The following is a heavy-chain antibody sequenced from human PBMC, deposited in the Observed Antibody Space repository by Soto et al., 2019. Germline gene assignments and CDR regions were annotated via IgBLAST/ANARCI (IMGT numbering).Heavy chain of an antibody. J-gene: IGHJ4*02. Sequence: QVQLVQSGAEVKKPGSSVKVSCKASGGTFSSYAISWVRQAPGQGLEWMGGIIPIFGTANYAQKFQGRVTMTTDTSTSTAYMELRSLRSDDTAVYYCASRGDGYSYGYGVLHYWGQGTLVTVSS. V-gene: IGHV1-69*06. CDR2: IIPIFGTA. D-gene: IGHD5-18*01. CDR3: ASRGDGYSYGYGVLHY. CDR1: GGTFSSYA.